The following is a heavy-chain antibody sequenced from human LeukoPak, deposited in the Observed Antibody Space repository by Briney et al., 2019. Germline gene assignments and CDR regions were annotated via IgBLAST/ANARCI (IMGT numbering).Heavy chain of an antibody. D-gene: IGHD3-22*01. Sequence: GESLKISCKASGHSFTNHWIGWVRQMPGIGLEWVGIINFGDSKTLYSPSFQGQVTISLDKSISTTYLQWRSLKASDTAIYYCARPDYDSSLRGAFDIWGQGTMVTVSS. CDR3: ARPDYDSSLRGAFDI. V-gene: IGHV5-51*01. CDR1: GHSFTNHW. CDR2: INFGDSKT. J-gene: IGHJ3*02.